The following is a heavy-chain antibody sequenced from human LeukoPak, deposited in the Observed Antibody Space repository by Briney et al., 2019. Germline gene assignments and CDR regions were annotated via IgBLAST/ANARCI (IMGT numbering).Heavy chain of an antibody. CDR3: ARADIIVVAAATPVGSAFEY. D-gene: IGHD2-15*01. CDR2: IYYSGST. CDR1: GGSISSGGYY. Sequence: SETLSLTCTVSGGSISSGGYYWSWIRQHPGKGLEWIGYIYYSGSTYYNPSLKSRVTISVDTSKNQFSLKLSSVTAADTAVYYCARADIIVVAAATPVGSAFEYWGQGALITVS. J-gene: IGHJ4*02. V-gene: IGHV4-31*03.